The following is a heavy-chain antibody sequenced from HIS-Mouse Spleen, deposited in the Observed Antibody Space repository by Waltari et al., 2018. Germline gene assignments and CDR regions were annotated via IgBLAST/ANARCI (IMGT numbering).Heavy chain of an antibody. CDR2: INHSGST. CDR3: SRLSEDYYSLDY. CDR1: GGSFSGYY. J-gene: IGHJ4*02. D-gene: IGHD4-4*01. V-gene: IGHV4-34*01. Sequence: QVQLQQWGAGLLKPSETLSLTCAVYGGSFSGYYWSWIRQPPGKGLEWIGEINHSGSTNYNPSLKGRVTISVDTSKNQFSLKLGSVTAADTAVYYCSRLSEDYYSLDYWGQGTLVTVSS.